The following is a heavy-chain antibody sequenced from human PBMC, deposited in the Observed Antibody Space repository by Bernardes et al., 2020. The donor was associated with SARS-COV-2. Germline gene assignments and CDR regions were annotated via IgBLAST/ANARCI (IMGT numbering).Heavy chain of an antibody. J-gene: IGHJ6*02. CDR2: IYPGDSNR. D-gene: IGHD4-4*01. Sequence: GESLKISCQGSGYSFTNYWIGWVRQMPGKGLEWMGIIYPGDSNRRYSPSFQGQVTISADKSVSTAYLQWSGLKASDTAIYYCARLSGDSDFSPWFYYAMDVWGQGTTVTVSS. CDR3: ARLSGDSDFSPWFYYAMDV. V-gene: IGHV5-51*01. CDR1: GYSFTNYW.